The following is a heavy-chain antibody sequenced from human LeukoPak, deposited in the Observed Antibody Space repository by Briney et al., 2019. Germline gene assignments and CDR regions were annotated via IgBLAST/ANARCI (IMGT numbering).Heavy chain of an antibody. CDR1: GFTFSSNG. D-gene: IGHD1-26*01. V-gene: IGHV3-30*03. J-gene: IGHJ4*02. CDR2: ISYDGSNK. CDR3: ARGPWSYYIPHYYFGY. Sequence: RPGGSLRLTCAASGFTFSSNGMHWVRQAPGKGLEWVAVISYDGSNKYYADSVKGRFTISRDNSKNTLYLQMSSLRAEDAAVYYCARGPWSYYIPHYYFGYWGQGTLVTVSS.